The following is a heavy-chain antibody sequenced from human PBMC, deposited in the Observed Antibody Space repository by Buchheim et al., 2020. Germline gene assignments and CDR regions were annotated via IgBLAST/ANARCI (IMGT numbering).Heavy chain of an antibody. CDR1: GFTFSRYG. J-gene: IGHJ4*02. CDR3: AKGRGTTEMVASTPFDY. Sequence: QVQLVESGGGVVQPGRSLRLSCAASGFTFSRYGMHWVRQAPGKGLEWVAGISYDGSQKYYADSTQGRFTISRDSSKDTLYLQMNTLRAEDTAVYYCAKGRGTTEMVASTPFDYWGQG. D-gene: IGHD2-15*01. V-gene: IGHV3-30*18. CDR2: ISYDGSQK.